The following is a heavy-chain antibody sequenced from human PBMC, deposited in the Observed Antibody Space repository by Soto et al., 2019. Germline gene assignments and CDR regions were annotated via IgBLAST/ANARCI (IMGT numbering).Heavy chain of an antibody. CDR2: ISYDGSNK. J-gene: IGHJ3*02. D-gene: IGHD3-16*02. Sequence: QVQLVESGGAVVQPGRSRRLSCAASGFTFSSYAMHWVRQAPGKELEWVAVISYDGSNKYYANSVKGRFTISRDNAKNRLYVQMNRLRAEDTGVYYCAREDSGDDYDYVWWSYHILGAFDIWGQGTMVTVSS. V-gene: IGHV3-30-3*01. CDR3: AREDSGDDYDYVWWSYHILGAFDI. CDR1: GFTFSSYA.